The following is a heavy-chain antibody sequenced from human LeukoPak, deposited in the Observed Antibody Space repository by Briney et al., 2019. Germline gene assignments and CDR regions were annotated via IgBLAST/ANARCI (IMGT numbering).Heavy chain of an antibody. CDR3: ARLTQRAMIVVGYFDY. CDR1: GYSFTSYW. CDR2: IYPGDSDT. J-gene: IGHJ4*02. Sequence: GESLKISCKNSGYSFTSYWIGWVRQMPGKGLEWMGIIYPGDSDTRYSPSFQGQVTISADKSISTAYLQWSSLKASDTAMYYCARLTQRAMIVVGYFDYWGQGTLVTVSS. V-gene: IGHV5-51*01. D-gene: IGHD3-22*01.